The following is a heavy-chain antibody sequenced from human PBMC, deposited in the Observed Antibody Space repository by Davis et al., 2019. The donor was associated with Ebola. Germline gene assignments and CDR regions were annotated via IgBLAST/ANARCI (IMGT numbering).Heavy chain of an antibody. D-gene: IGHD6-13*01. CDR1: GASISSSSYY. J-gene: IGHJ5*02. CDR3: ARAPIAGAGTRWGTRWFDP. CDR2: INYSGST. V-gene: IGHV4-39*07. Sequence: PSETLSLTCTVSGASISSSSYYWGWIRQPPGKGLEWIGSINYSGSTYYNPSLKSRVTISVDTSKNQFSLKLSSVTAADTAVYYCARAPIAGAGTRWGTRWFDPWGQGTLVTVSS.